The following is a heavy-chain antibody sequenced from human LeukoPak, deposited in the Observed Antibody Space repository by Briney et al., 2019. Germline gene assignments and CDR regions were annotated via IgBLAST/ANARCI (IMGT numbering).Heavy chain of an antibody. D-gene: IGHD3-16*01. CDR2: ISGYNGNT. Sequence: ASVKVSCKAFGYTFTNFGVSWVQQVPGQGLEWMGWISGYNGNTNYGQKVRGRVTMTTDTSTTTAYMELRSLRSDDTAVYYCARETRRLYYEDYYGMDVWGQGTTVTVSS. V-gene: IGHV1-18*01. CDR1: GYTFTNFG. J-gene: IGHJ6*02. CDR3: ARETRRLYYEDYYGMDV.